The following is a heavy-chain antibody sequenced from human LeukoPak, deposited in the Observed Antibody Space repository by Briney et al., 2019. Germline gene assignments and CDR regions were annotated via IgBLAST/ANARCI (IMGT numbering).Heavy chain of an antibody. J-gene: IGHJ5*02. CDR1: GYTFTGYY. CDR2: INPNSGGT. Sequence: ASVKVSCKASGYTFTGYYMHWVRQAPGQGLEWMGRINPNSGGTNYAQKFQGRVTMTRDTSISTAYMELSRLRSDDTAVYYCGRDLWGDIVVVQAAPSDPWGQGTLVTVSS. CDR3: GRDLWGDIVVVQAAPSDP. D-gene: IGHD2-2*01. V-gene: IGHV1-2*06.